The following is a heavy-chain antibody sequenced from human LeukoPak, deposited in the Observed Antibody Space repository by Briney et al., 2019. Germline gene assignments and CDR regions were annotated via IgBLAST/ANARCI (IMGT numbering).Heavy chain of an antibody. CDR1: GFTFSTFA. Sequence: RSLRLSCAASGFTFSTFAMLWVRQPPGKGLEWVSSIFPSGGEIHYADSVRGRFTISRDNSKSILSLQMNSLRAEDTAIYYCATYRQVLLPFESWGQGTLVTVSS. D-gene: IGHD5-18*01. J-gene: IGHJ4*02. V-gene: IGHV3-23*01. CDR3: ATYRQVLLPFES. CDR2: IFPSGGEI.